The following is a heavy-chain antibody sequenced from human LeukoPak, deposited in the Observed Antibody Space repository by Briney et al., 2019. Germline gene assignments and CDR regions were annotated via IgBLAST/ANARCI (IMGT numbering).Heavy chain of an antibody. CDR3: ARGRGGGGSSNNWFDP. CDR1: GGSISSYY. D-gene: IGHD2-15*01. CDR2: ICDSGTT. J-gene: IGHJ5*02. Sequence: SETLSLTCTVSGGSISSYYWSWIRQHPGKGLEWIGYICDSGTTNYNPSLKSRVTISVDTSKNQFSLNLISVTAADTAVYFCARGRGGGGSSNNWFDPWGQGTLVTVSS. V-gene: IGHV4-59*12.